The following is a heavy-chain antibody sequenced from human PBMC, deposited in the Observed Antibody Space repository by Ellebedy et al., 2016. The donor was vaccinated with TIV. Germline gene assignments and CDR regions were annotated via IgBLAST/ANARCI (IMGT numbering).Heavy chain of an antibody. CDR1: GFTFDDYA. CDR2: ISWDGGST. CDR3: ATGSTSLGLRGWFNP. V-gene: IGHV3-43D*03. D-gene: IGHD2-2*01. Sequence: GESLKISXAASGFTFDDYAMHWVRQAPGKGLEWVSLISWDGGSTYYADSVKGRFTISRDNSKNSLYLQMNSLRAEDTAVYYCATGSTSLGLRGWFNPWGQGTLVTVSS. J-gene: IGHJ5*02.